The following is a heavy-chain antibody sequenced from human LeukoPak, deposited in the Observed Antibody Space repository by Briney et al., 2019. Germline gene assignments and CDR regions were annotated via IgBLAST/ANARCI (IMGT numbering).Heavy chain of an antibody. V-gene: IGHV4-39*01. CDR2: IYYSGST. Sequence: PSETLSLTCTVSGGSISSSSYYWGWIRQPPGTGLEWIGSIYYSGSTYYNPSLKSRVTISVDTSKNQFSLKLSSVTAADTAVYYCARPWVPAAHDAFDIWGQGTMVTVSS. CDR3: ARPWVPAAHDAFDI. D-gene: IGHD2-2*01. J-gene: IGHJ3*02. CDR1: GGSISSSSYY.